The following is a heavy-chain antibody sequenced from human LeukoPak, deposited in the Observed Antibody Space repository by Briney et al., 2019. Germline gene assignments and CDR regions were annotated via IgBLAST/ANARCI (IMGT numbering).Heavy chain of an antibody. D-gene: IGHD5-24*01. CDR3: ARDCRRCYHYYYGMDV. Sequence: GGSLRLSCATSGFTFSSYNMNWVRQAPGKGLEWVSFISSNGKTIHYADSVKGRFTISRDNAKNTLYLQMNSLRAEDTAVYYCARDCRRCYHYYYGMDVWGQGTTVTVSS. J-gene: IGHJ6*02. CDR1: GFTFSSYN. V-gene: IGHV3-48*01. CDR2: ISSNGKTI.